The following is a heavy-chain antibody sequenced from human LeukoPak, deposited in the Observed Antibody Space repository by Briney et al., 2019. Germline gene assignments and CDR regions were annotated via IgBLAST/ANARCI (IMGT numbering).Heavy chain of an antibody. CDR3: ARWGLVGATNGWAFDI. V-gene: IGHV1-18*01. CDR1: GYTFTSYG. CDR2: ISAYNGNT. J-gene: IGHJ3*02. Sequence: ASVKVSCKASGYTFTSYGISWVRQAPGQGLEWMGWISAYNGNTNYAQKLQGRVTMTTDTSTSTAYMELRSLRSDDTAVYYCARWGLVGATNGWAFDIWGQGTMVTVSS. D-gene: IGHD1-26*01.